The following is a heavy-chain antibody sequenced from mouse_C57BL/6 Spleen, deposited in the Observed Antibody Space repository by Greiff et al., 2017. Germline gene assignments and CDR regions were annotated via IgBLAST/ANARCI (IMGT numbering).Heavy chain of an antibody. D-gene: IGHD3-2*02. V-gene: IGHV2-3*01. CDR1: GFSLTSYG. CDR2: IWGDGST. J-gene: IGHJ3*01. Sequence: VKLVESGPGLVAPSQSLSITCTVSGFSLTSYGVSWVRQPPGKGLEWLGVIWGDGSTNYHSALISRLSISTDNSKSQVFLKLNSLQTDDTATYYCAKGDSSGDLAWFAYWGQGTLVTVSA. CDR3: AKGDSSGDLAWFAY.